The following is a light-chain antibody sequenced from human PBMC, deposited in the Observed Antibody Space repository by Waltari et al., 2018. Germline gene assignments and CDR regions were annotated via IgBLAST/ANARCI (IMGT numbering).Light chain of an antibody. CDR1: SSDVGGYNY. V-gene: IGLV2-8*01. CDR2: EVS. CDR3: SAYAGSNKNVV. J-gene: IGLJ2*01. Sequence: QSALTQPPSASGSPGQPVTISCTGTSSDVGGYNYVSWYQQHPGKAPKLMIYEVSKRPPGGPDRFSGSKARNTASLTVSGLQAEDEAGYYCSAYAGSNKNVVFGGGTKLTVL.